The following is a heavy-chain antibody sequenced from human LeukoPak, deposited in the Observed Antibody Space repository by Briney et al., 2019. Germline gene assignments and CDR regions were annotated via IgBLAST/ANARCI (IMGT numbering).Heavy chain of an antibody. J-gene: IGHJ5*02. V-gene: IGHV1-69*13. CDR1: GGTFSSYA. Sequence: GASVKVSCKASGGTFSSYAISWVRQAPGQGLEWMGGIIPIFGTANYAQKFQGRVTITADESTSTAYMELSSLRSEDTAVYYCARAGRYVGDWFDPWGQGTLVTVSS. CDR2: IIPIFGTA. CDR3: ARAGRYVGDWFDP. D-gene: IGHD3-16*01.